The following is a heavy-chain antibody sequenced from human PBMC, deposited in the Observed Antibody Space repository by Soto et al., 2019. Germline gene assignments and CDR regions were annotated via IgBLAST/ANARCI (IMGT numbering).Heavy chain of an antibody. Sequence: QMQLQESGPGLLKPSETLSLTCTVSSASITSEQRWTWVRQPPGKGLEWIGEIHHTGITNNNPSLKGRVTMSVDKSKNQFSLNLNSVTAADTAVYYCARSFGWYAIDQWGQGTLVTVSS. CDR3: ARSFGWYAIDQ. CDR2: IHHTGIT. V-gene: IGHV4-4*02. D-gene: IGHD6-19*01. J-gene: IGHJ4*02. CDR1: SASITSEQR.